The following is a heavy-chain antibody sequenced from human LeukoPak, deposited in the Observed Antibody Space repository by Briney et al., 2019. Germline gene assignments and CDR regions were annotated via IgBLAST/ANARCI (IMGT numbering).Heavy chain of an antibody. V-gene: IGHV4-38-2*01. CDR2: IYHSGST. CDR3: AVQLWHGNWFDP. CDR1: GYSISSGYY. D-gene: IGHD5-18*01. Sequence: SETLSLTCAVSGYSISSGYYWGWIRQPPGKGLEWIGSIYHSGSTYYNPSLKSRVTISVDTSKNQFSLKLSSVTAADTAVYYCAVQLWHGNWFDPWGQGTLVTVSS. J-gene: IGHJ5*02.